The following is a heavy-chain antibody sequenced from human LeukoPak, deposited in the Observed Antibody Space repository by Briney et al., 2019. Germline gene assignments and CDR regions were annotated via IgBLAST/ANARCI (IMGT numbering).Heavy chain of an antibody. J-gene: IGHJ4*02. Sequence: GGSLRLSCAASGFTFSSYGMHWVRQAPGKGLEWVAFIRYDGSNKYYADSVKGRFTISRDNSKNTLYLQMNSLRAEDTAVYYCAKDPPYDFWSGYYLDWGQGTLVTVSS. V-gene: IGHV3-30*02. CDR2: IRYDGSNK. CDR1: GFTFSSYG. CDR3: AKDPPYDFWSGYYLD. D-gene: IGHD3-3*01.